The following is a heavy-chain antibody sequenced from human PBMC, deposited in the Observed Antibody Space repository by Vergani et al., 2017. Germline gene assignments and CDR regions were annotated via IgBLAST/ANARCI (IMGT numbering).Heavy chain of an antibody. CDR1: GFTFSSYS. Sequence: EVQLVESGGGLVKPGGSLRLSCAASGFTFSSYSMNWVRQAPGKGLEWVSSISSSSSYIYYADSVKGRFTISRDNAKNSLYLQMNSLRAEDTAVYYCARVPHYDILTGYYNYYYYMDVWGKGP. CDR3: ARVPHYDILTGYYNYYYYMDV. CDR2: ISSSSSYI. V-gene: IGHV3-21*01. D-gene: IGHD3-9*01. J-gene: IGHJ6*03.